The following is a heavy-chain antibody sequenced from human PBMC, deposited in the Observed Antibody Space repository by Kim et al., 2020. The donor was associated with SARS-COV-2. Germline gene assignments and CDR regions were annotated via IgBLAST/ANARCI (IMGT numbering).Heavy chain of an antibody. CDR1: GFTFSSYW. J-gene: IGHJ4*02. CDR2: INSDGSST. V-gene: IGHV3-74*01. CDR3: AREDTAMVTPDY. D-gene: IGHD5-18*01. Sequence: GGSLRLSCAASGFTFSSYWMHWVRQAPGKGLVWVSRINSDGSSTSYADSVKGRFTISRDNAKNTLYLQMNSLRAEDTAVYYCAREDTAMVTPDYWGQGTLVTVSS.